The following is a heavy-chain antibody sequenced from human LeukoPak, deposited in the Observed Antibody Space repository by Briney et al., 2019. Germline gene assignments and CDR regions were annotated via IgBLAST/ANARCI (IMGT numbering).Heavy chain of an antibody. J-gene: IGHJ4*02. CDR2: IKSKTVGGTT. CDR1: GVTFNNAW. D-gene: IGHD3-10*01. CDR3: TTRYYYGPGNSPHFDY. Sequence: PGGSLRLSCAASGVTFNNAWMSWVRQAPGKGLEWVGRIKSKTVGGTTDYAAPVKGRFTISRDDSKDTLYLQMNSLKTEDTAVYYCTTRYYYGPGNSPHFDYWGQGTPVTVSS. V-gene: IGHV3-15*01.